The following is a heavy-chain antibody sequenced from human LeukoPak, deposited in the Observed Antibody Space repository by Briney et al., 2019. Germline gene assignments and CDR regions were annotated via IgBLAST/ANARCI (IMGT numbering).Heavy chain of an antibody. CDR1: GFTFSSYA. Sequence: GGSLRLSCAASGFTFSSYAMSWVRQAPGKGLEWVSAISGSGGSTYYADSVKGRFTISRDNSKNTLYLQMNSLRAEDTAVYYCAKAPVGSSWLEDYFDYWGQGTLVTVSS. CDR3: AKAPVGSSWLEDYFDY. CDR2: ISGSGGST. J-gene: IGHJ4*02. V-gene: IGHV3-23*01. D-gene: IGHD6-13*01.